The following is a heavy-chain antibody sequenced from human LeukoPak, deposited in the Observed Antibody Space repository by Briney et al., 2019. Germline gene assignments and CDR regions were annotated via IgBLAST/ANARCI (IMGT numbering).Heavy chain of an antibody. J-gene: IGHJ4*02. D-gene: IGHD2-8*01. Sequence: GGSLRLSCAASGFNFSSYIMNWVRQAPGKGLEWVSSISSSSSYIYYADSVKGRFTISRDNAKNSLYLQMNSLRAEDTAVYYCARDSPFNGGLVDYWGQGTLVTVSS. CDR3: ARDSPFNGGLVDY. CDR1: GFNFSSYI. V-gene: IGHV3-21*01. CDR2: ISSSSSYI.